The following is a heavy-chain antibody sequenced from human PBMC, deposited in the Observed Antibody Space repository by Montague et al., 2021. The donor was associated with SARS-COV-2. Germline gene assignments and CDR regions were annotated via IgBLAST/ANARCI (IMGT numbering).Heavy chain of an antibody. J-gene: IGHJ3*01. CDR1: GGSINSSTYY. CDR3: ARRVTRGAFDV. D-gene: IGHD1-1*01. V-gene: IGHV4-39*01. Sequence: SETLSLTCIVSGGSINSSTYYWAWIRQPPGKGLEWIATIYYSGAXWSDPSLRSRVTISADTSRNQFTLKLTSVTAADMGLYYCARRVTRGAFDVWGQGTMVTVSP. CDR2: IYYSGAX.